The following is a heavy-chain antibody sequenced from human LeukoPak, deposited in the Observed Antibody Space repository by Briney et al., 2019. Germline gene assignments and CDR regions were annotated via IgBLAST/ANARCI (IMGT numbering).Heavy chain of an antibody. Sequence: GGSLRLSCAASGFTFSDYYMSWIRQAPGKGLEWVSYISSSGSTIYYADSVKGRFTISRDNAKNSLYLQMNSLRAEDTAVYYCARDRPLYYYYGMDVWGQGTTVTVSS. CDR3: ARDRPLYYYYGMDV. CDR2: ISSSGSTI. CDR1: GFTFSDYY. J-gene: IGHJ6*02. V-gene: IGHV3-11*01.